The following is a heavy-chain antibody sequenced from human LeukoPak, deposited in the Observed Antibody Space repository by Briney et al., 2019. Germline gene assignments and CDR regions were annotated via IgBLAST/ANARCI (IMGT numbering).Heavy chain of an antibody. CDR1: GGSFSGYY. Sequence: PSETLSLTCAVYGGSFSGYYWSWIRQPPGKGLEWIGEINHSGSTNYNPSLKSRVTISVDTSENQFSLKLSSVTAADTAVYYCASVSTVTTGGYWGQGTLVTVSS. CDR2: INHSGST. V-gene: IGHV4-34*01. J-gene: IGHJ4*02. D-gene: IGHD4-17*01. CDR3: ASVSTVTTGGY.